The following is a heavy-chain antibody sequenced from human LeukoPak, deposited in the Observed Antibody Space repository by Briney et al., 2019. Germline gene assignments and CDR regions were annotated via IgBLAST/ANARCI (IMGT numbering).Heavy chain of an antibody. CDR1: GGSISSSSYY. D-gene: IGHD3-22*01. Sequence: PSETLSLTCTVSGGSISSSSYYWGWIRQPPGKGLEWIGSIYYSGSTYYNPSLKSRVTISVDTSKNQFSLKLRSVTAADTAVYYCASRGGGSSGLTFDYWGQGTLVTVSS. CDR2: IYYSGST. V-gene: IGHV4-39*01. CDR3: ASRGGGSSGLTFDY. J-gene: IGHJ4*02.